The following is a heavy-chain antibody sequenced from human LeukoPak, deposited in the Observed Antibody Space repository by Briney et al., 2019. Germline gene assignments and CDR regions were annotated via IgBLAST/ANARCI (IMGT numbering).Heavy chain of an antibody. Sequence: GGSLRLSCAVSGFTFSSYAMSWVRQAPGKGLEWVSAISGSGGSTYYADSVKGRFTISRDNSKNTLFLQMNSLRAEDTAVYYCAKRTDYSNYGPFDYWGQGTPVTVSS. CDR2: ISGSGGST. CDR3: AKRTDYSNYGPFDY. V-gene: IGHV3-23*01. CDR1: GFTFSSYA. J-gene: IGHJ4*02. D-gene: IGHD4-11*01.